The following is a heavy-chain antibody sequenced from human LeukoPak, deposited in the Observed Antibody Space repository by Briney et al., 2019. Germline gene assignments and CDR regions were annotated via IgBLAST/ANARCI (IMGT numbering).Heavy chain of an antibody. J-gene: IGHJ4*02. CDR2: IYTSGST. Sequence: PSETLSLTCTVSGGSISSYYWSWIRQPAGKGLEWIGRIYTSGSTNYNPSLKSRVTMSVDTSKNQFSLKLNSVTAADTAVYYCARDAYYYDSSGYYCLDYWGQGTLVTVSS. D-gene: IGHD3-22*01. CDR1: GGSISSYY. V-gene: IGHV4-4*07. CDR3: ARDAYYYDSSGYYCLDY.